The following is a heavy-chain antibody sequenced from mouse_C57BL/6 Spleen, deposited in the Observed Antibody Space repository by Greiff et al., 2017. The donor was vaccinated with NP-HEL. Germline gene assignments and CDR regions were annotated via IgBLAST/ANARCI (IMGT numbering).Heavy chain of an antibody. CDR3: AIPHDYYGSRPFAY. Sequence: QVQLKQPGAELVKPGASVKVSCKASGYTFTSYWMHWVKQRPGQGLEWIGRIHPSDSDTNYNQKFKGKATLTVDKSSSTAYMQLSSLTSEDSAVYYCAIPHDYYGSRPFAYWGQGTLVTVSA. D-gene: IGHD1-1*01. CDR1: GYTFTSYW. J-gene: IGHJ3*01. V-gene: IGHV1-74*01. CDR2: IHPSDSDT.